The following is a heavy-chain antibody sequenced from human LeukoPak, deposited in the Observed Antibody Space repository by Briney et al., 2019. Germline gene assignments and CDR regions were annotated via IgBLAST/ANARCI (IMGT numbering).Heavy chain of an antibody. CDR3: ARVRNGMDV. V-gene: IGHV3-48*03. CDR1: GFTFSSYE. Sequence: GGSLRLSCAASGFTFSSYEMNWVRQAPGKGLEWVSYISRSGSTIYYADSVKGRFTSSGDNANISVYLQRNSLRAEGMVVYYCARVRNGMDVWGQGTTVTDSS. J-gene: IGHJ6*02. CDR2: ISRSGSTI.